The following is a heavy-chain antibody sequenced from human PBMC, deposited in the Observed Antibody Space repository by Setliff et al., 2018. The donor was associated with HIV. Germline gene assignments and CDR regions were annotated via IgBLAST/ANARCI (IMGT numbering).Heavy chain of an antibody. J-gene: IGHJ6*02. CDR3: ARVYLYYNLYNGSTVYGMEV. CDR2: IYSGSST. Sequence: GGSLRLSCAASGFTVSGNYMNWVRQAPGKGLEWVSVIYSGSSTYYADSVKGRFTISRENSKNTLYLQMNSLRAEDTAVYYCARVYLYYNLYNGSTVYGMEVWGQGTTVTVSS. V-gene: IGHV3-66*01. CDR1: GFTVSGNY. D-gene: IGHD3-3*01.